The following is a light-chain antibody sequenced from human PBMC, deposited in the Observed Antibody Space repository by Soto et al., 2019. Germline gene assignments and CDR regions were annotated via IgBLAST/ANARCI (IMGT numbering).Light chain of an antibody. J-gene: IGKJ1*01. CDR3: QHYGSSSWT. V-gene: IGKV3-20*01. Sequence: EIVLTQSPGTLSLSPGERATLSCRASQSVSSSYLAWYQQKPGQAPRLLIYGATSRATSIPDRCSGSGSGKDFTITISRVEPEDFAVYYCQHYGSSSWTFGEGTKVEIK. CDR1: QSVSSSY. CDR2: GAT.